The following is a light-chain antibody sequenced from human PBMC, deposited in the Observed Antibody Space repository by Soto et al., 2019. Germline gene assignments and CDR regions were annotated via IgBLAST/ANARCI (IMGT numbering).Light chain of an antibody. CDR2: SNT. J-gene: IGLJ2*01. CDR1: SSNIGSNT. Sequence: QAVLTQPPSASETPGQRVTISCSGSSSNIGSNTVNWYQQFPGTAPKVVIYSNTQSPSGVPDRFSGSKSGTSASLAISGLKSEGEADYYCAAWEDNLEAVLFCGGTKLTVL. V-gene: IGLV1-44*01. CDR3: AAWEDNLEAVL.